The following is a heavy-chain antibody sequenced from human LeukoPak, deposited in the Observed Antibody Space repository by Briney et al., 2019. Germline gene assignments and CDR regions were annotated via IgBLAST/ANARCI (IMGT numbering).Heavy chain of an antibody. V-gene: IGHV3-23*01. Sequence: GGSLRLSCAASGFTFSSSAMSWVRQAPGMGLEWVSAISVNGDRTYYADSVEGRFTISRDTSKNTLYLQMNSLRPEDTALYYCAKESPLSMAGAWGQGTLVTVSS. J-gene: IGHJ5*02. CDR2: ISVNGDRT. CDR3: AKESPLSMAGA. D-gene: IGHD5-24*01. CDR1: GFTFSSSA.